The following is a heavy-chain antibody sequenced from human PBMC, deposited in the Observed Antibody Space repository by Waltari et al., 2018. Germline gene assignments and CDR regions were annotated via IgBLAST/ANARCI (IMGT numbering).Heavy chain of an antibody. CDR2: IYYSGST. CDR1: GGSISSSSYY. CDR3: ATRIAVAGTEDYYYYGMDV. J-gene: IGHJ6*02. D-gene: IGHD6-19*01. V-gene: IGHV4-39*01. Sequence: QLQLQESGPGLVKPSETLSLTCTVSGGSISSSSYYWGWIRQPPGKGLEWIGSIYYSGSTYYNPALTSRVTISVDTSKNQFSLKLSSVTAADTAVYYCATRIAVAGTEDYYYYGMDVWGQGTTVTVSS.